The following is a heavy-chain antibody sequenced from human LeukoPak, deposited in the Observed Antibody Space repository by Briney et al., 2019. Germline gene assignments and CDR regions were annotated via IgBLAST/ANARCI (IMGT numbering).Heavy chain of an antibody. CDR1: GYTFTSYG. V-gene: IGHV1-18*01. CDR3: ANGVAGTFYYYYGMDV. Sequence: ASVKVSCKASGYTFTSYGISWVRQAPGQGLEWMGWISAYNGNTNYAQKLQGRVTMTTDTSTSTAYMELRSLRAEGTAVYYCANGVAGTFYYYYGMDVWGQGTTVTVSS. CDR2: ISAYNGNT. J-gene: IGHJ6*02. D-gene: IGHD6-19*01.